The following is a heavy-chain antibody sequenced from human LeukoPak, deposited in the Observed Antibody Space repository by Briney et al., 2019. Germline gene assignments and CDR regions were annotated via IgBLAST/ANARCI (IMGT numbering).Heavy chain of an antibody. Sequence: SVKVSCKASGGTFSSYAISWLRQAPGRGLEWMGGIIPIFGTANYAQKFQGRVTITADESTSTAYMELSSLRSEDTAVYYCARAIVVVTAIPFAYGMDVWGQGTTVTVSS. CDR1: GGTFSSYA. CDR2: IIPIFGTA. J-gene: IGHJ6*02. D-gene: IGHD2-21*02. CDR3: ARAIVVVTAIPFAYGMDV. V-gene: IGHV1-69*13.